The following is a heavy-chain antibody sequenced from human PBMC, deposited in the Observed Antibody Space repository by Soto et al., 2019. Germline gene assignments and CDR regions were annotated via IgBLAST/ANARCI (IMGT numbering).Heavy chain of an antibody. CDR1: GGSISSGGYY. CDR3: ASTSYYDSSGRFDY. D-gene: IGHD3-22*01. V-gene: IGHV4-31*03. J-gene: IGHJ4*02. Sequence: PSETLSLTCTGSGGSISSGGYYWSWIRQHPGKGLEWIGYIYYSGSTYYNPSLKSRVTISVDTSKNQFSLKLSSVTAADTAVYYCASTSYYDSSGRFDYWGQGTLVTVSS. CDR2: IYYSGST.